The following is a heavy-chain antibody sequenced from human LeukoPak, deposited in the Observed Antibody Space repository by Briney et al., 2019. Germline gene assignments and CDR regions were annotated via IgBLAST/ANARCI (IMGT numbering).Heavy chain of an antibody. CDR3: ARSCRSSSWYTPDAFDI. J-gene: IGHJ3*02. V-gene: IGHV3-21*01. Sequence: PGGSLRLSCAASGFTFSSYWMHWVRQAPGKGLEWVSSTSGSSSYMYYADSVKGRFTISRDNAKNSLYLQMNSLRAEDTAVYYCARSCRSSSWYTPDAFDIWGQGTMVTVSS. CDR1: GFTFSSYW. CDR2: TSGSSSYM. D-gene: IGHD6-13*01.